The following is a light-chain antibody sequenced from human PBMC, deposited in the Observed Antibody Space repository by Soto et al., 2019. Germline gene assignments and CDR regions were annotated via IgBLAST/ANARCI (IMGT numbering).Light chain of an antibody. CDR1: QGVSSY. CDR3: QQRSNWLIT. Sequence: EIVLTQSPATLSLSPGERATLSCRASQGVSSYLAWYQQKPGQAPGLLIYDASNRATGIPARFSGSGSGTDFTLTISSLEPEDFAVYYCQQRSNWLITFGQGTRLEIK. J-gene: IGKJ5*01. CDR2: DAS. V-gene: IGKV3-11*01.